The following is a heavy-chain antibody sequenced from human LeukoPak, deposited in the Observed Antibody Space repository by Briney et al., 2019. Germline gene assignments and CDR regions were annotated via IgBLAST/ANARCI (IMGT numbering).Heavy chain of an antibody. D-gene: IGHD3-22*01. Sequence: PSETLSLTCTVSGGSISSYYWSWIRQPPGKGLEWIGYIYYSGSTNYNPSLKSRVTISVDTSKNQFSLKLSSVTAADTAVYYCARSGSSGYYYAGYWFDPWGQGTLVIVSS. J-gene: IGHJ5*02. CDR1: GGSISSYY. V-gene: IGHV4-59*08. CDR3: ARSGSSGYYYAGYWFDP. CDR2: IYYSGST.